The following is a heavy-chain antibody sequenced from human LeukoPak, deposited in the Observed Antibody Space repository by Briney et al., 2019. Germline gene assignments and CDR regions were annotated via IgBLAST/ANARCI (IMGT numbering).Heavy chain of an antibody. D-gene: IGHD3-10*01. V-gene: IGHV4-4*07. CDR3: ARVSYYYGSGSYLVDY. CDR1: GGSINSYY. Sequence: SETLSLTCTVSGGSINSYYWSWIRQPAGKGLEWIGRIYTSGSTNYNPSLKSRVTMSVDTSKNQFSLKLSSVTAADTAVYYCARVSYYYGSGSYLVDYWGQGTLVTVSS. CDR2: IYTSGST. J-gene: IGHJ4*02.